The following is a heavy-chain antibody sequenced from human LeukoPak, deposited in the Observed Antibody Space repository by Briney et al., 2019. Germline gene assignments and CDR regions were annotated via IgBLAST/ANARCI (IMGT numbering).Heavy chain of an antibody. D-gene: IGHD1-26*01. Sequence: SETLSLTCSVSGASISGGTYYWGWIRQPPGKGLEWIGSIYYTGSTYDNPSLKSRVTISVDTSKNQFSLKLSSVTAADTAVYYCARRSGSGRAFDYWGQGTLVTVSS. CDR2: IYYTGST. V-gene: IGHV4-39*01. CDR3: ARRSGSGRAFDY. CDR1: GASISGGTYY. J-gene: IGHJ4*02.